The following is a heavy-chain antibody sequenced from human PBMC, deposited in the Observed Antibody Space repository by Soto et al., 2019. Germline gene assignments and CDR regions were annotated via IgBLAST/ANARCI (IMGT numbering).Heavy chain of an antibody. CDR3: ARDFAYSGSPFDY. J-gene: IGHJ4*02. D-gene: IGHD1-26*01. V-gene: IGHV3-21*02. Sequence: EVRLVESGGGQVKPGGSLRLSCAASGFTFSSYSMNWVRQAPGKGLEGISSISSSSDYIYYADSVKGRFTISRDNAKNSLFLQLNSLRVEDTAVYYCARDFAYSGSPFDYWGQGTLVTVSS. CDR1: GFTFSSYS. CDR2: ISSSSDYI.